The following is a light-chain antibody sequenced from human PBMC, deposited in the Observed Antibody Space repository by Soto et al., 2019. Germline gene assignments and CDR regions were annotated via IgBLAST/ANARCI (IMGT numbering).Light chain of an antibody. V-gene: IGKV3-20*01. CDR3: QQYNSWPRT. J-gene: IGKJ1*01. CDR2: DAS. CDR1: LTVTNNY. Sequence: EIVLTHSPDTLSLSPGERATLSCRASLTVTNNYLAWYQQKAGQAPRLVIYDASTRATGIPDRFSASGSGTDFTLTISRLGPEDFAVYYCQQYNSWPRTFGQGTKVDIK.